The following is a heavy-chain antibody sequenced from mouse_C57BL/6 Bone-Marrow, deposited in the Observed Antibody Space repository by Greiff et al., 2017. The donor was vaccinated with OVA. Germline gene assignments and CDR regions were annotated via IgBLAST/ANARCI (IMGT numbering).Heavy chain of an antibody. V-gene: IGHV1-22*01. J-gene: IGHJ3*01. D-gene: IGHD1-1*01. CDR3: ARERGSSLFAY. CDR2: INPNNGGT. CDR1: EYTFTDYN. Sequence: EVKLQESGPELVKPGASVKMSCKASEYTFTDYNMHWVKQSHGKSLEWIGYINPNNGGTSYNQKFKGKATLTVNKSSSTAYMELRSLTSEDSAGYYCARERGSSLFAYWGQGTLVTVSA.